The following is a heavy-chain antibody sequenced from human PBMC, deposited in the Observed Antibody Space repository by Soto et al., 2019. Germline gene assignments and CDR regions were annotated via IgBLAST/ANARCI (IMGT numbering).Heavy chain of an antibody. Sequence: ASVKVSCKASGGTFSSYTISWVRQAPGQGLEWMGRIIPILGIANYAQKFQGRVTITADKSTSTAYMELSSLRSEDTAVYYCARDLSMSGYCSGGSCSSGSYYYGMDVWG. CDR2: IIPILGIA. CDR1: GGTFSSYT. V-gene: IGHV1-69*04. J-gene: IGHJ6*02. CDR3: ARDLSMSGYCSGGSCSSGSYYYGMDV. D-gene: IGHD2-15*01.